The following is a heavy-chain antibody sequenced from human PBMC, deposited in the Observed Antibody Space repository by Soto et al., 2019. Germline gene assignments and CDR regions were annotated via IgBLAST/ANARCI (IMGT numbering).Heavy chain of an antibody. D-gene: IGHD6-6*01. CDR2: IIPIFGTA. CDR1: GGTFSSYA. Sequence: QVQLVQSGAEVKKPGSSVKVSCKASGGTFSSYAISWVRQAPGQGLEWMGGIIPIFGTANYAQKFQGRVTITADKSTSTAYMELSSLRSEDTAVYYCARALEYSRSSIPLYSYYYGMDVWGQGTTVTVSS. V-gene: IGHV1-69*06. J-gene: IGHJ6*02. CDR3: ARALEYSRSSIPLYSYYYGMDV.